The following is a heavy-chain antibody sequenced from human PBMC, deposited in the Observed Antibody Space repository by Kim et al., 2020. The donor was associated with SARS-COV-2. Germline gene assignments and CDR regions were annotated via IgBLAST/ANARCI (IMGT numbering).Heavy chain of an antibody. D-gene: IGHD6-19*01. CDR3: ARLPGIAVAGTYYYYGM. J-gene: IGHJ6*01. CDR1: GFTFSSYA. V-gene: IGHV3-30-3*01. Sequence: GGSLRLSCAASGFTFSSYAMHWVRQAPGKGLEWVAVISYDGSNKYYADSVKGRFTISRDNSKNTLYLQMNSLRAEDTAVYYCARLPGIAVAGTYYYYGM. CDR2: ISYDGSNK.